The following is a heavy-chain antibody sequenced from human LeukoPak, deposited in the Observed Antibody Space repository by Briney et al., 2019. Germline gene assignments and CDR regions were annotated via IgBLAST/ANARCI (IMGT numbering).Heavy chain of an antibody. CDR1: GFTLSSYS. D-gene: IGHD3-3*01. J-gene: IGHJ4*02. Sequence: PGGSLRLSCAASGFTLSSYSMNWVRQAPGKGLEWVSSISSSSSYIYYADSVKGRFTISRDNAKNSLYLQMNSLRAEDTAVYYCARDLGITIFGVVSNWGQGTLVTVSS. V-gene: IGHV3-21*01. CDR3: ARDLGITIFGVVSN. CDR2: ISSSSSYI.